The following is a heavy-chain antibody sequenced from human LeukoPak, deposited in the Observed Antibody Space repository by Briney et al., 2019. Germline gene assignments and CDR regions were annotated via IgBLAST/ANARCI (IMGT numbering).Heavy chain of an antibody. J-gene: IGHJ5*02. Sequence: GRSLRLSCAASGFTFSSYGMHWVRQAPGKGLEWVAVIWYDGSNKYYADSVKGRFTISRDNSKNTLYLQMNSLRAEDTAVYYCARAPSLRFLEWSQGWFDPWGQGTLVTVSS. CDR2: IWYDGSNK. CDR3: ARAPSLRFLEWSQGWFDP. D-gene: IGHD3-3*01. V-gene: IGHV3-33*01. CDR1: GFTFSSYG.